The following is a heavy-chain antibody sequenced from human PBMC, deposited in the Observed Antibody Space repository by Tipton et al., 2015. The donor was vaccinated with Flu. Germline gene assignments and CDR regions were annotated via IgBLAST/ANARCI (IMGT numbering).Heavy chain of an antibody. Sequence: LRLSCIVSNGSLSTYYWNWIRQPPGKGLEWIGYIYNTQYTKYNPSLKSRVTISVDTSKKQFSLQLRSVTAADTAVYYCARDPSLGMPDYFDSWGQGTLVTASS. CDR3: ARDPSLGMPDYFDS. CDR1: NGSLSTYY. V-gene: IGHV4-59*12. CDR2: IYNTQYT. J-gene: IGHJ4*02. D-gene: IGHD2-2*01.